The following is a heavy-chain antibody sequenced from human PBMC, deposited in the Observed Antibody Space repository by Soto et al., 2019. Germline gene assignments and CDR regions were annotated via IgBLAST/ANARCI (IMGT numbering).Heavy chain of an antibody. Sequence: ASVKVSCKASGYTFTGYYMHWVRQAPGQGLEWMGWINPNSGGTNYAQKFQGRVTMTRDTSISTAYMELSRLRSDDTAVYYCAREVYCSGGSCYGNWFDPWGQVTLVTVAS. J-gene: IGHJ5*02. CDR2: INPNSGGT. V-gene: IGHV1-2*02. CDR3: AREVYCSGGSCYGNWFDP. D-gene: IGHD2-15*01. CDR1: GYTFTGYY.